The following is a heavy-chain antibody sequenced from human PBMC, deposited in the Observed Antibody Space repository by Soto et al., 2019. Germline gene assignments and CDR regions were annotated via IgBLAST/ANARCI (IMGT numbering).Heavy chain of an antibody. D-gene: IGHD3-9*01. CDR3: ARGEYYDILTGYNWFDP. CDR2: IYPGDSDT. J-gene: IGHJ5*02. Sequence: GESLKISCIGSGYSFTRYWLSWVRQLPGKPLEWMGIIYPGDSDTRYSPSFQGQVTISADKSISTAYLQWSSLKASDTAMYYCARGEYYDILTGYNWFDPWGQGTLVTLSS. V-gene: IGHV5-51*01. CDR1: GYSFTRYW.